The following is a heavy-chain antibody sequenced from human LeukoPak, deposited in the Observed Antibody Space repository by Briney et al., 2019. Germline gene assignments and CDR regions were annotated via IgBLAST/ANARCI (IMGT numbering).Heavy chain of an antibody. D-gene: IGHD6-13*01. CDR2: ISYDGSNK. J-gene: IGHJ6*02. CDR1: GFTFSSYA. V-gene: IGHV3-30*04. CDR3: AREWYSSSWYYYGMDV. Sequence: GGSLRLSCAASGFTFSSYAMHWVRQAPGKGLEWVAVISYDGSNKYYADSVKGRFTISRDNSKNTLYLQMNSLRAEDTAVYYCAREWYSSSWYYYGMDVWGQGTTVTVS.